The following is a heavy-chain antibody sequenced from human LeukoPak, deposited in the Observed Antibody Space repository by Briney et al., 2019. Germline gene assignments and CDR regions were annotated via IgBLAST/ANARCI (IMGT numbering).Heavy chain of an antibody. J-gene: IGHJ6*04. CDR1: GYTFTGYY. CDR3: ARDPSSGACMDV. D-gene: IGHD6-19*01. Sequence: ASVKVSCKASGYTFTGYYMHWARQAPGQGLEWMGWINPNSGGTNYAQKFQGRVTMTRDTSISTAYMELSRLRSDDTAVYYRARDPSSGACMDVWGKGTTVTVSS. CDR2: INPNSGGT. V-gene: IGHV1-2*02.